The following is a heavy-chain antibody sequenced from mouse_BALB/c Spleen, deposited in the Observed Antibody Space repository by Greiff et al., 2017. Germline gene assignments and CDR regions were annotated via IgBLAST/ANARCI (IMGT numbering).Heavy chain of an antibody. V-gene: IGHV14-3*02. CDR1: GFNFNGSY. Sequence: VQLQQSGAELVKPGASVKLSCTASGFNFNGSYMHWVKQRPEQGLEWIGRIDPGNGNTKYDAKFQGKATITADTSSNTAYLQHSSLTSEDTAVYYCARQGGWTAYWGQGTLVTVSA. J-gene: IGHJ3*01. CDR3: ARQGGWTAY. CDR2: IDPGNGNT.